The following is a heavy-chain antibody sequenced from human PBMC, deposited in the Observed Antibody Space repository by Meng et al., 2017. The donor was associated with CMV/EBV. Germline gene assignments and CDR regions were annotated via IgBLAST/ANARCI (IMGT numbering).Heavy chain of an antibody. CDR1: GFAFSSYA. CDR2: IGTGGDT. Sequence: GGSLRLSCAASGFAFSSYALHWVRRAPGKGLEWVSAIGTGGDTYYADSVKGRFTMSRDNSKDTVFLQMNRLRPEDTAVYYCAKDYDFWSGDYGLGYFDHWGQGTLVTVSS. V-gene: IGHV3-47*01. D-gene: IGHD3-3*01. CDR3: AKDYDFWSGDYGLGYFDH. J-gene: IGHJ4*02.